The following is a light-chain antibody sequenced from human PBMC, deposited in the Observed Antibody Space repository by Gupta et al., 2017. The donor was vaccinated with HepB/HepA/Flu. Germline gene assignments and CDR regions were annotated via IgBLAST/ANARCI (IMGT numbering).Light chain of an antibody. V-gene: IGKV3-11*01. Sequence: EIVFTPSPVNLSLSPGESATLSCRASQSVRSHLAGYQKKPGQPPRFLIYDAAKRATGIPVRFRGSGSGTDFTLTISSLEPEDSAVYYCQQRNNWPWTFGQGTKVEIK. CDR1: QSVRSH. CDR2: DAA. J-gene: IGKJ1*01. CDR3: QQRNNWPWT.